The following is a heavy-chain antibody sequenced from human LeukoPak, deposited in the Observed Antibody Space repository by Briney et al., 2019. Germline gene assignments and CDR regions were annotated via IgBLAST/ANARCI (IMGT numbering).Heavy chain of an antibody. Sequence: PSETLSLTCAVYGGSFSGYYWSWIRQPPGKGLEWIGEINHSGSTNYNPSLKSRVTISVDTSKNQFSLKLSSVTAADTAVYYCARRCSSTSCYHDAFDIWGQGTMVTVSS. CDR2: INHSGST. J-gene: IGHJ3*02. CDR3: ARRCSSTSCYHDAFDI. D-gene: IGHD2-2*01. V-gene: IGHV4-34*01. CDR1: GGSFSGYY.